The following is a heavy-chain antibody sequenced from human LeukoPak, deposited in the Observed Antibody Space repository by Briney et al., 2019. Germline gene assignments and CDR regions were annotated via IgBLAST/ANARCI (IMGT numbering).Heavy chain of an antibody. Sequence: GGSLRLSCAASGFTFSSYAMSWVRQAPVKGLEWVSAISGSGGSTYYADSVKGRFTISRDNSKNTLYLQMNSLRAEDTAVYYCAKDPGSNYYFDYWGQGTLVTVSS. J-gene: IGHJ4*02. CDR1: GFTFSSYA. V-gene: IGHV3-23*01. CDR2: ISGSGGST. D-gene: IGHD4-11*01. CDR3: AKDPGSNYYFDY.